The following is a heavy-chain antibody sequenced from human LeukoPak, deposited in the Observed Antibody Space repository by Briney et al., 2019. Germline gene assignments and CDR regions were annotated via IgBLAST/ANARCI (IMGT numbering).Heavy chain of an antibody. V-gene: IGHV1-18*01. CDR2: ISAYNGNT. CDR1: GYTFTSYG. D-gene: IGHD2-15*01. Sequence: ASVKVSCKASGYTFTSYGISWVRQAPGQGLEWMGWISAYNGNTNYAQKLQSRVTMTTDTSTSTAYMELRSLRSDDTAVYYCARDPSGYCSGGSCPPDYWGQGTLVTVSS. CDR3: ARDPSGYCSGGSCPPDY. J-gene: IGHJ4*02.